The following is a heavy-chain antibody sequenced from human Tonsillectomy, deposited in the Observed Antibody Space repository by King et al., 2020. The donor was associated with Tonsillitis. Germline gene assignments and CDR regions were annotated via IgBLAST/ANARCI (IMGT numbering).Heavy chain of an antibody. D-gene: IGHD7-27*01. CDR1: GGSISSYY. CDR2: IYYSGST. V-gene: IGHV4-59*01. Sequence: VQLQESGPGLVKPSETLSLTCTVSGGSISSYYWSWIRQPPGKGMEWIGYIYYSGSTNYNPSLKSRVTISVDTSKNQFSLKLSSVTAADTAVYYCARDDRYDDLNWGSGFDPWGQGTLVTVSS. CDR3: ARDDRYDDLNWGSGFDP. J-gene: IGHJ5*02.